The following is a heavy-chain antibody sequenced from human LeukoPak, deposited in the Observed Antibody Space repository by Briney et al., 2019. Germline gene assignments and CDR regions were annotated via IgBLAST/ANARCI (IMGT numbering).Heavy chain of an antibody. CDR1: GYTFTGYY. CDR2: INPNSGGT. V-gene: IGHV1-2*06. Sequence: ASVKVSCKASGYTFTGYYMHWVRQAPGQGLEWMGRINPNSGGTNYAQKFQGRVTMTRDTSISTAYMELSRLRSDDTAVYHCASGLWFGELLPLDYWGQGTLVTVSS. D-gene: IGHD3-10*01. J-gene: IGHJ4*02. CDR3: ASGLWFGELLPLDY.